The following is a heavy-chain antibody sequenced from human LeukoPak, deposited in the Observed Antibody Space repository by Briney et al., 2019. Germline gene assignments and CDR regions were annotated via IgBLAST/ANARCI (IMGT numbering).Heavy chain of an antibody. J-gene: IGHJ5*02. CDR1: GYTFTGYY. D-gene: IGHD3-22*01. Sequence: ASVKVSCKASGYTFTGYYMHWVRQAPGQGLEWMGRINPNSGGTNYAQKFQGRVTMTRDTSISTAYMELSRLRSDDTAVYYCARIPEYYYDSSGYYKDWFDPWGQGTLVTVSS. V-gene: IGHV1-2*06. CDR3: ARIPEYYYDSSGYYKDWFDP. CDR2: INPNSGGT.